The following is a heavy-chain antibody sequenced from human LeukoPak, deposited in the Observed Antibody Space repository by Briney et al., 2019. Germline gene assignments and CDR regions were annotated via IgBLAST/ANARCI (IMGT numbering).Heavy chain of an antibody. D-gene: IGHD4-23*01. Sequence: ASVKVSCKVSGYTLTELSMHWVRQAPGKGLEWMGGFDPEDGETIYAQKFQGRVTMTRDTSVSTAYMELTILRSDDTAVYYCARSDYGGKGAGDNWFGPWGQGTLVTVSS. J-gene: IGHJ5*02. CDR1: GYTLTELS. CDR3: ARSDYGGKGAGDNWFGP. V-gene: IGHV1-24*01. CDR2: FDPEDGET.